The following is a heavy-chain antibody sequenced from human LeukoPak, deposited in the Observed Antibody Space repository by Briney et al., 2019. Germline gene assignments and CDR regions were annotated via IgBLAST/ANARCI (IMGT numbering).Heavy chain of an antibody. CDR2: ISSSSAI. D-gene: IGHD3-10*01. CDR1: GFTFSSYS. Sequence: GSLRLSCAASGFTFSSYSMNWVRQAPGKGLEWVSYISSSSAIYYADSVKGRFTISRDNAKNSLYLQMNSLRAEDTAVYYCASETFYMVRGPYWGQGTLVTVSS. V-gene: IGHV3-48*01. CDR3: ASETFYMVRGPY. J-gene: IGHJ4*02.